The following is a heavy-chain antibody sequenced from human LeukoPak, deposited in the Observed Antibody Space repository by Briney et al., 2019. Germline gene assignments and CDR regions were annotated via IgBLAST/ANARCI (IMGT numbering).Heavy chain of an antibody. J-gene: IGHJ4*02. Sequence: GGSLRLSCAASGFTFSASDMNWVRQTPGKGLECVSSISSSSSYIYYAASVKGRFSISRDNAKKSLYLQMNSLRVEDTAMYYCAKMGKYFYGSETYYFFEHWGQGAPVTASS. V-gene: IGHV3-21*01. CDR3: AKMGKYFYGSETYYFFEH. CDR1: GFTFSASD. D-gene: IGHD3-10*01. CDR2: ISSSSSYI.